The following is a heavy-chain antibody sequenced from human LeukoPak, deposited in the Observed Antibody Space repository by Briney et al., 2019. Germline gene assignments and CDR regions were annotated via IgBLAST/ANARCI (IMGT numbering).Heavy chain of an antibody. CDR3: ARDGVDYYYGSGSPLDY. CDR1: GFTFSSYA. CDR2: ISYDGSNK. J-gene: IGHJ4*02. Sequence: GGSLRLSCAASGFTFSSYAMRWVRQAPGKGLEWVAVISYDGSNKYYADSVKGRFTISRDNSRNTLYLQMNSLRAEDTAVYYCARDGVDYYYGSGSPLDYWGQGTLVTVSS. V-gene: IGHV3-30-3*01. D-gene: IGHD3-10*01.